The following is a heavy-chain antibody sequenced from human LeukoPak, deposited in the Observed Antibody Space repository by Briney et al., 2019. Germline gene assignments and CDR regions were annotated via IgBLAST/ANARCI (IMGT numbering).Heavy chain of an antibody. Sequence: PGRSLRLSCAVSGFTFSNYGMHWVRQAPGKGLEWVAVISYDGSKKYYADSVKGRFTISRDNSKNMLYLQMNSLRAEDTAVYYCAKAGGAYSSTYYFHYWGQGTLVTVSS. D-gene: IGHD6-6*01. J-gene: IGHJ4*02. V-gene: IGHV3-30*18. CDR2: ISYDGSKK. CDR3: AKAGGAYSSTYYFHY. CDR1: GFTFSNYG.